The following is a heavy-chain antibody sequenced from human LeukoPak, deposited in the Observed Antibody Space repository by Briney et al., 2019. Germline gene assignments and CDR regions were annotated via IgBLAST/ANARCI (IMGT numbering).Heavy chain of an antibody. Sequence: GGSLRLSCAASGFTFSSFWLSWVRQAPGKGLEWVANIKHDGSEKNYVDSVKGRFTISRDNAKNPLYLQMNSLRAEDTAVYYCARFHGSFDYWGQGTLVTVSS. CDR2: IKHDGSEK. J-gene: IGHJ4*02. CDR1: GFTFSSFW. V-gene: IGHV3-7*01. CDR3: ARFHGSFDY. D-gene: IGHD1-26*01.